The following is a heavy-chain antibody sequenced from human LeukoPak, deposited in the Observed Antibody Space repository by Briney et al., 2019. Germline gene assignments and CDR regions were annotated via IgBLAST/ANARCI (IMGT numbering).Heavy chain of an antibody. V-gene: IGHV3-21*01. J-gene: IGHJ4*02. D-gene: IGHD3-10*01. Sequence: GGSLRLSCAASGLTFSSYSMNWVRQAPGKGLEWVSSMSSSSNYIYYADSVKGRFTISRDNAKNSLYLQMNSLRAEDTAVYYCARVPHAMVRGVIITEFYFDYWGQGTLVTVSS. CDR1: GLTFSSYS. CDR3: ARVPHAMVRGVIITEFYFDY. CDR2: MSSSSNYI.